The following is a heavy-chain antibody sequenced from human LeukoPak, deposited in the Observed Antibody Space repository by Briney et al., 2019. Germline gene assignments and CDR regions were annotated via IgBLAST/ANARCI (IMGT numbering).Heavy chain of an antibody. Sequence: GGSLRLSCAASGFTFSSYGMHWVRQAPGKGLEWVAVIWYDGSNKYYADSVKGRFTISRDNSKNTLYLQMNSLRAEDTAVYYCARELGTRYYFDYWGQGTLVTVSS. V-gene: IGHV3-33*01. J-gene: IGHJ4*02. CDR3: ARELGTRYYFDY. D-gene: IGHD3-16*01. CDR2: IWYDGSNK. CDR1: GFTFSSYG.